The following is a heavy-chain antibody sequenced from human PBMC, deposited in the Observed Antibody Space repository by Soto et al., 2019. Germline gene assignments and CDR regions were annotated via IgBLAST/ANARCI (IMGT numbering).Heavy chain of an antibody. CDR2: IVSSGTGT. J-gene: IGHJ6*02. D-gene: IGHD3-22*01. CDR1: GFPFSTYA. Sequence: GGSLRLSCAASGFPFSTYAMSWVRQAPGKGLEWVSTIVSSGTGTYYADSMKGRFTISRDNSKDTLYLQMNSLRAEDTAVYYCAKDLLYYDSTGMDVWGQGTTVTVSS. CDR3: AKDLLYYDSTGMDV. V-gene: IGHV3-23*01.